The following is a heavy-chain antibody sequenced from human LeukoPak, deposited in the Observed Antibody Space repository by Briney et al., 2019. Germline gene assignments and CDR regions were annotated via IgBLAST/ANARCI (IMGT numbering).Heavy chain of an antibody. D-gene: IGHD4-17*01. CDR1: GASITIPDYY. J-gene: IGHJ4*02. CDR3: AREGRQDYVYFDY. Sequence: SETLSLTCAVSGASITIPDYYWSWIRQPPGKGLEWIGYINYSGNTDYNPSLKSRVTISVDTSKNQFSLKVISVTAADTAVYYCAREGRQDYVYFDYWGQGTLVTVSS. CDR2: INYSGNT. V-gene: IGHV4-61*08.